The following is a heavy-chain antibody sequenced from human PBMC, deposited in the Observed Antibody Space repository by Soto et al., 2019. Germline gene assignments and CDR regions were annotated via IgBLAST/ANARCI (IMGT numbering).Heavy chain of an antibody. J-gene: IGHJ4*02. V-gene: IGHV4-59*01. D-gene: IGHD3-22*01. CDR3: ATPQDYDDCLDS. Sequence: SETLSLTCTVSGGSISNDYWSWIRQPPGKGPEWIGYIYYSGSTNYNPSLKSRVTISIDTSKNQFSLKVTSVTAADTAVYYCATPQDYDDCLDSWGQGTLVTVSS. CDR2: IYYSGST. CDR1: GGSISNDY.